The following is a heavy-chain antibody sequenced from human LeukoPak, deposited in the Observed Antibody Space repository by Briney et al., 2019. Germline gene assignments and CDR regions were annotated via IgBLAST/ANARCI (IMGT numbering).Heavy chain of an antibody. J-gene: IGHJ4*02. CDR3: AKDRIYSNYSDY. D-gene: IGHD4-11*01. CDR1: GFTFSSYA. CDR2: ISGSGGST. V-gene: IGHV3-23*01. Sequence: GGSLRLSCAASGFTFSSYATSWVRQAPGKGLEWVSAISGSGGSTYYADSVKGRFTISRDNSKNTLYLQMNSLRAEDTAVYYCAKDRIYSNYSDYWGQGTLVTVSS.